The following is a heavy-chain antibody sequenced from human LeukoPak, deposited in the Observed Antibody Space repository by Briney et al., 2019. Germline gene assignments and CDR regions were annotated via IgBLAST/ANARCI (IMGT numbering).Heavy chain of an antibody. V-gene: IGHV1-2*02. CDR1: GYTFTGYY. CDR2: INPNSGGT. CDR3: ATEGSSGWETFDY. Sequence: ASVKVSCKASGYTFTGYYMHWVRQAPGQGLEWMGWINPNSGGTNYAQKFQGRVTMTRDTSISTAYMELSSLRSEDTAVYYCATEGSSGWETFDYWGQGTLVTVSS. D-gene: IGHD6-19*01. J-gene: IGHJ4*02.